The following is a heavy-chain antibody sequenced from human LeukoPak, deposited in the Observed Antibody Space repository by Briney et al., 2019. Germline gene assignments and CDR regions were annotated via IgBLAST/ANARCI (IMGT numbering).Heavy chain of an antibody. CDR1: GGSFSGYY. CDR2: INHSGST. CDR3: ARSPKYYYDSSGYKPYYFDY. Sequence: SETLSLTCAVYGGSFSGYYWSWIRQPPGKGLEWIGEINHSGSTNYNPSLKSRVTISVDTSKNQFSLKLSSVTAADTAVYYCARSPKYYYDSSGYKPYYFDYWGQGTLVTVSS. D-gene: IGHD3-22*01. J-gene: IGHJ4*02. V-gene: IGHV4-34*01.